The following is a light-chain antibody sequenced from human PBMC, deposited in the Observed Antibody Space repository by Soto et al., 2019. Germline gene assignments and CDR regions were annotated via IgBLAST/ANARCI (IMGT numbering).Light chain of an antibody. V-gene: IGLV2-8*01. J-gene: IGLJ2*01. CDR2: EVS. Sequence: QSVLTQPPSASGSPGQSVTISCTGTSCDIGGYNYVSWYQQHPGKAPKLMIYEVSKRPSGVPNRFSGSKSGNTASLTVSGLQAEDEADYYCCSYAGSNNLVFGGGTKLTVL. CDR3: CSYAGSNNLV. CDR1: SCDIGGYNY.